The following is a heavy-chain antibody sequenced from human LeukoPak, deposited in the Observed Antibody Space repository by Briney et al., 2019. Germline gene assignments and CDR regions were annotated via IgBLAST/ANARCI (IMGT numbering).Heavy chain of an antibody. CDR3: ARVIVGADYFDY. D-gene: IGHD1-26*01. Sequence: ASVKVSCKASGYTFTSYYIHWVRQAPGQGLEWMGIINPSGGSTSYTQKFQGRITMTRDMSTSTVYMELSSLRSEDTAMYYCARVIVGADYFDYWGQGTLVTVSS. CDR2: INPSGGST. V-gene: IGHV1-46*01. J-gene: IGHJ4*02. CDR1: GYTFTSYY.